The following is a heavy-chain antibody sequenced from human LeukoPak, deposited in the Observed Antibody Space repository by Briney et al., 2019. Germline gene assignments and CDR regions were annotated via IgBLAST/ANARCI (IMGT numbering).Heavy chain of an antibody. D-gene: IGHD4-23*01. Sequence: GGSLRLSCAASGFTFSSYGMHWVRQAPGKGLEWVAVISYDGSNKYYADSVKGRFTISRDNSKNTLYLQMNSPRAEDTAVYYCAKDSPSGGNSYDYWGQGTLVTVSS. CDR2: ISYDGSNK. CDR3: AKDSPSGGNSYDY. CDR1: GFTFSSYG. J-gene: IGHJ4*02. V-gene: IGHV3-30*18.